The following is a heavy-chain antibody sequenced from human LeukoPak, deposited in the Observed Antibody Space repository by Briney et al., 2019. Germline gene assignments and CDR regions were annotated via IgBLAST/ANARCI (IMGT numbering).Heavy chain of an antibody. CDR1: GFTFLNCG. Sequence: GGSLRLSCAASGFTFLNCGMHWVRQAPGKGLEWVAFIRYDGNDKDYADSVKGRFTISRDNSKNTLNLQMNSLRAEDTAVYYCAKDARISMVRGYHFDYWGQGTLVTVSS. J-gene: IGHJ4*02. V-gene: IGHV3-30*02. CDR2: IRYDGNDK. CDR3: AKDARISMVRGYHFDY. D-gene: IGHD3-10*01.